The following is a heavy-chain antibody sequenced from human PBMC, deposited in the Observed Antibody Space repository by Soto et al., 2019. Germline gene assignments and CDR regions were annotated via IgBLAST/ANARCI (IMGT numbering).Heavy chain of an antibody. J-gene: IGHJ4*02. D-gene: IGHD3-22*01. CDR1: GFTFSSYG. CDR3: ARDDKDDGLDY. Sequence: QVQLVESGGGVVQPGRSLRLSCAASGFTFSSYGMHWVRQAPGKGLEWVAVIWYDGSNKYYADSVKGRFTISRDNSKNTLYLQMNSLRAEDTAVYYCARDDKDDGLDYWGQGTLVTVSS. CDR2: IWYDGSNK. V-gene: IGHV3-33*01.